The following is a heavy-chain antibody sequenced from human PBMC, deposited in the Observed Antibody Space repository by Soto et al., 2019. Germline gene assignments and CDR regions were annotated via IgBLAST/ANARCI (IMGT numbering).Heavy chain of an antibody. CDR1: GGSITSNY. CDR3: ARWWSGSRQGFDP. J-gene: IGHJ5*02. CDR2: IYFQGTT. V-gene: IGHV4-59*01. Sequence: PSETLSLTCAVSGGSITSNYWSWIRQAPGKGLEWVGYIYFQGTTNYNPSLRSRVTILIDMSKTQFSLTVTSVTAADTAVYYCARWWSGSRQGFDPWGQGTLVTAPQ. D-gene: IGHD3-3*01.